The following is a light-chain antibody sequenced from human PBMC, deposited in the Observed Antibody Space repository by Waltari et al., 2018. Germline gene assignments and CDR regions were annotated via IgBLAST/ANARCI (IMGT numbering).Light chain of an antibody. J-gene: IGKJ2*01. V-gene: IGKV3-20*01. CDR2: ETS. CDR1: QTVISRY. CDR3: QQYGSSPRYT. Sequence: EIVLTQSPGTLSLSPGERVTLSCRASQTVISRYLAWYQQKPGQAPRLLIYETSSRATGIPDRFSGSRSGTDFTLTISRLEPEDSAVYYCQQYGSSPRYTFGQGTKLEIK.